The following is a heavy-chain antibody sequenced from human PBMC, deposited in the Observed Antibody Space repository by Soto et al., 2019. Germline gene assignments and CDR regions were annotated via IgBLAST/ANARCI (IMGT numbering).Heavy chain of an antibody. V-gene: IGHV3-53*01. Sequence: EVQLVESGGGLIQPGGSLRLSCAASGFTVSSYYMNWVRQAPGKGLEWVSVIYSGGSTYYADSVEGRFIISRDNSKNTLDLQMSSLRAEDTAMYYCVRDPTWSGSPRGWFDPWGQGTLVTVSS. CDR3: VRDPTWSGSPRGWFDP. D-gene: IGHD1-26*01. J-gene: IGHJ5*02. CDR1: GFTVSSYY. CDR2: IYSGGST.